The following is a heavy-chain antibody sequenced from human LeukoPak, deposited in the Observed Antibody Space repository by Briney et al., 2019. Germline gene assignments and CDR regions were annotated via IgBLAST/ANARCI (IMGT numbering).Heavy chain of an antibody. Sequence: SETLSLTCTVSGGSMRSNYWSLIRQPPGKGLEWIGNIYYSDSTNYNPSLKSRVTISIDPSKNQFSLKLSSVTAADTAIYYCVKDNGRWFDPWGQGTLVIVSS. V-gene: IGHV4-59*01. D-gene: IGHD1-26*01. CDR3: VKDNGRWFDP. CDR2: IYYSDST. J-gene: IGHJ5*02. CDR1: GGSMRSNY.